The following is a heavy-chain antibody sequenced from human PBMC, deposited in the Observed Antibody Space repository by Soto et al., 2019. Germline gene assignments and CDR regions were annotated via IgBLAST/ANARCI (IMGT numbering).Heavy chain of an antibody. D-gene: IGHD1-26*01. CDR3: ATSVGATTFYYYYGMDV. CDR1: GFTVSSNY. V-gene: IGHV3-53*01. CDR2: IYSGGST. Sequence: GGSLRLSCAASGFTVSSNYMSWVRQAPGKGLEWVSVIYSGGSTYYADSVKGRFTISRDNSKNTLYLQMNSLRAEDTAVYYCATSVGATTFYYYYGMDVWGQGTTVTVSS. J-gene: IGHJ6*02.